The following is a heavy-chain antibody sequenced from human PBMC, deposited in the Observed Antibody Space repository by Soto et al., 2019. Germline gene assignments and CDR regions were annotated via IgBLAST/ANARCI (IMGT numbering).Heavy chain of an antibody. D-gene: IGHD1-26*01. V-gene: IGHV1-46*03. J-gene: IGHJ4*02. CDR1: GDTFTSNY. CDR2: INPSGGST. CDR3: ASLSGGYFDY. Sequence: ASVKVSCKACGDTFTSNYMHWVRQAPGQGLEWMGIINPSGGSTSYAQKFQGRVTMTRDTSTSTVYMELSSLRSEDTAVYYCASLSGGYFDYWGQGTLVTVSS.